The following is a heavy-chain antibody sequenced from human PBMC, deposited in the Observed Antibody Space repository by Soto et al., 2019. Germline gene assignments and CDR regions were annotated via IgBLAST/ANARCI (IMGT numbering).Heavy chain of an antibody. CDR1: GFTFSDYY. Sequence: PGGSLRLSCAASGFTFSDYYMSWIRQAPGKGLQWISYINAGGSTRYYADSVKGRFTISRDNAKNSLYLQMNSLRAEDTAVYYCAREGGELSPYYYYAMDVWGQGTTVTVSS. V-gene: IGHV3-11*01. CDR2: INAGGSTR. D-gene: IGHD3-16*02. J-gene: IGHJ6*01. CDR3: AREGGELSPYYYYAMDV.